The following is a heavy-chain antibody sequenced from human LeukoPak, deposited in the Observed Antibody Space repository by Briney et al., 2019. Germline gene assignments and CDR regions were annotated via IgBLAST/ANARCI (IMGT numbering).Heavy chain of an antibody. J-gene: IGHJ4*02. V-gene: IGHV1-69*13. CDR1: GYTFTSYD. CDR2: IIPIFGTA. CDR3: ARDPPPCSSTSCYGSLDY. Sequence: SVKVSCKASGYTFTSYDINWVRQAPGQGLEWMGGIIPIFGTANYAQKFQGRVTITADESTSTAYMELSSLRSEDTAVYYCARDPPPCSSTSCYGSLDYWGQGTLVTVSS. D-gene: IGHD2-2*01.